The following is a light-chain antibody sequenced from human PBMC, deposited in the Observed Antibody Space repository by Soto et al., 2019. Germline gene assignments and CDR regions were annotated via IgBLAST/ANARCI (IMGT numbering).Light chain of an antibody. V-gene: IGKV3-20*01. CDR2: GAS. CDR1: QSVSSN. J-gene: IGKJ1*01. CDR3: QQYGSSPTWT. Sequence: EIVMTQSPSTLSMSPGERATLSCGASQSVSSNLAWYQQKPGQAPRLLIYGASSRATGIPDRFSGSGSGTDFTLTISRLEPEDFAVYYCQQYGSSPTWTFGQGTKVDI.